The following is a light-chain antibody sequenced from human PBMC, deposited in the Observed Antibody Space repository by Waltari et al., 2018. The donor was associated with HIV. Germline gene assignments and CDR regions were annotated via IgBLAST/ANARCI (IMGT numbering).Light chain of an antibody. CDR2: DDS. CDR1: NVGSQT. V-gene: IGLV3-21*02. J-gene: IGLJ3*02. CDR3: QVWHENPHHAV. Sequence: SYVLTQPPSVSVAPGQTARDSRGRNNVGSQTVPWYQQKPGQAPVLVVSDDSARPSGIPERFSGSNSGNTATLTITRVEAGDEADYFCQVWHENPHHAVFGGGTKLTVL.